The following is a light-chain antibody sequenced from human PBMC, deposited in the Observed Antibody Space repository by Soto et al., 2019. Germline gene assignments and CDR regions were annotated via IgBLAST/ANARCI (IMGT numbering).Light chain of an antibody. CDR1: QSVSSN. CDR3: QHYNNWPFT. Sequence: EIVMTQSPATLSVSPGERATLSCRASQSVSSNLAWYQQKPGQAPSLLIYGASARATGIPARFSGSGSGTEFPLTISSLQSEDFAVYYCQHYNNWPFTFGQGTKLEI. J-gene: IGKJ2*01. CDR2: GAS. V-gene: IGKV3-15*01.